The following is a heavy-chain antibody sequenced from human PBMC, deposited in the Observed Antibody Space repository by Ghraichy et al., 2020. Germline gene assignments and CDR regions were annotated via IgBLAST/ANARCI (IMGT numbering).Heavy chain of an antibody. J-gene: IGHJ4*02. CDR2: ISWEGGST. D-gene: IGHD5-18*01. CDR3: AKGLDTAMDKHYFDY. Sequence: GGSLRLSCAASGFTFDDYTMHWVRQAPGKGLEWVSLISWEGGSTYYADSVKGRFTISRDNSKNSLYLQMNSLRTEDTALYYCAKGLDTAMDKHYFDYWGQGTLVTVSS. CDR1: GFTFDDYT. V-gene: IGHV3-43*01.